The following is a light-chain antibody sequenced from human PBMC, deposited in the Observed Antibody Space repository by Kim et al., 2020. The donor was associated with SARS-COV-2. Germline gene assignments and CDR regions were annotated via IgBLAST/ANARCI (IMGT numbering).Light chain of an antibody. CDR3: QAWDTSTVV. J-gene: IGLJ3*02. Sequence: SVAPGQTASISCSGEESGEKYASCYQQKPRHSLLFFIYKNKKRPSVIPERFSGSDSGNTATLTISATQTMEEADYYCQAWDTSTVVFGGGTQLTVL. CDR1: ESGEKY. CDR2: KNK. V-gene: IGLV3-1*01.